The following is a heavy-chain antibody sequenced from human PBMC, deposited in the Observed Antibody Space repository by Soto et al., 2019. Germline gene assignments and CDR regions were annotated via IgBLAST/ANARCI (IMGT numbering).Heavy chain of an antibody. J-gene: IGHJ6*02. CDR2: INHSGST. CDR3: ARGAYYCDSSGYHYYYYGMDV. D-gene: IGHD3-22*01. CDR1: GGSFSGYY. Sequence: PSETLSLTCAVYGGSFSGYYWSWIRQPPGKGLEWIGEINHSGSTNYNPSLKSRVTISVDTSKNQFSLKLSSVTAADTAVYYCARGAYYCDSSGYHYYYYGMDVWGQGTTVTVSS. V-gene: IGHV4-34*01.